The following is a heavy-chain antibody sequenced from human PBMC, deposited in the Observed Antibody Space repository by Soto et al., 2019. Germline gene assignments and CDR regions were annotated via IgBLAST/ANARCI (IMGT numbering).Heavy chain of an antibody. V-gene: IGHV4-34*01. CDR1: GGSFSGYY. D-gene: IGHD6-19*01. CDR2: INHSGST. J-gene: IGHJ4*02. Sequence: PSETLSLTCAVYGGSFSGYYWSWIRQPPGKGLEWIGEINHSGSTNYNPSLKSRVTISVDTSKHQFSLELSSVTAADTAVYYCARGPSTQWLAQKFDYWGQGTLVTVSS. CDR3: ARGPSTQWLAQKFDY.